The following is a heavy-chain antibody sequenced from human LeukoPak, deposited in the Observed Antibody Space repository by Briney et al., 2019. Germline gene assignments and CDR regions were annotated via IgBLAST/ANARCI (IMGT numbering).Heavy chain of an antibody. CDR1: GFTFSSYA. Sequence: GGSLRLSCAASGFTFSSYAMSWVRQAPGKGLEWVSAISGSGGSTYYADSVKGRFTISRDNAKNSLYLQMNSLRAEDTAVYYCARDYYDSSGYYWSDYWGQGTLVTVSS. J-gene: IGHJ4*02. V-gene: IGHV3-23*01. CDR2: ISGSGGST. CDR3: ARDYYDSSGYYWSDY. D-gene: IGHD3-22*01.